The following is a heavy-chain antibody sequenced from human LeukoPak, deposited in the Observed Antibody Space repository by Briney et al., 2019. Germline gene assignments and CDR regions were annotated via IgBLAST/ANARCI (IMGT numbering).Heavy chain of an antibody. CDR3: ARHIAGHFDY. CDR1: GGSFSGYY. J-gene: IGHJ4*02. D-gene: IGHD2-15*01. Sequence: RPSETLSLTCAVYGGSFSGYYWSWIRQPPGKGLEWIGYIYYSGSTNYSPSLKSRVTISVDTSKNQFSLKLSSVTAADTAVYYCARHIAGHFDYWGQGTLVTVSS. CDR2: IYYSGST. V-gene: IGHV4-59*08.